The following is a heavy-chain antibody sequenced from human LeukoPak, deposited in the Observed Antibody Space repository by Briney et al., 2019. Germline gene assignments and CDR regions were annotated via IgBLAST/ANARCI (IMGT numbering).Heavy chain of an antibody. D-gene: IGHD5-18*01. Sequence: PGGSLRLSCAASGFTFSSYAMNWVRQAPGKGLEWVSSISSSSSYIYYADSVKGRFTISRDNAKNSLYLQMNSLRAEDTAVYYCARLGGHHQVDTAMENDYWGQGTLVTVSS. J-gene: IGHJ4*02. V-gene: IGHV3-21*01. CDR3: ARLGGHHQVDTAMENDY. CDR1: GFTFSSYA. CDR2: ISSSSSYI.